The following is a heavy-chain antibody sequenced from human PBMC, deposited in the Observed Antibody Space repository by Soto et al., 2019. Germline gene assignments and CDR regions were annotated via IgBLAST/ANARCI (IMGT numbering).Heavy chain of an antibody. V-gene: IGHV3-74*01. D-gene: IGHD3-10*01. J-gene: IGHJ4*02. CDR1: GFTFGNYW. Sequence: GVLRLSCAFSGFTFGNYWMHWVRQAPGKGLVWVSRVSPDGRTATYADSVKGRFTISRDNAKSTLYLQMNSLRAEDTAAYYCADSWLTTSYWGRGTLVTVYS. CDR3: ADSWLTTSY. CDR2: VSPDGRTA.